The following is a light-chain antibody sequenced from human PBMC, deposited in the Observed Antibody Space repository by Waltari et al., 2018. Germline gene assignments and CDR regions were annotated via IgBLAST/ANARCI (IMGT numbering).Light chain of an antibody. CDR2: DVT. Sequence: QSALTQPASVSGSPGQSITISCTGSGTDVGRYNYVSWYQHSPDKAPRLMIYDVTNRPSGVSDRFSGSKSGNTASLTISGLQPEDEADYYCASYIAASTLVFGGGTRLTVV. CDR1: GTDVGRYNY. V-gene: IGLV2-14*03. J-gene: IGLJ3*02. CDR3: ASYIAASTLV.